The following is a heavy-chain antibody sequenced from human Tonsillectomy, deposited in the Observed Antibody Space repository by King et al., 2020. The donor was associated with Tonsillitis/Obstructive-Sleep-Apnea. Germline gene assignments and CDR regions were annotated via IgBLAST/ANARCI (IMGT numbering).Heavy chain of an antibody. V-gene: IGHV4-39*01. Sequence: QLPESGPGLVKPSETLSLTCTVSGGSVFTTSYYWGWVRQAPGKGLEWIGHIYSGGSTYYNPSLKSRVTISVDTSKNQFSLKLTSVTAADRAVYYCAKRSTGYATYFDYWGQGTLVTVSS. CDR2: IYSGGST. CDR3: AKRSTGYATYFDY. D-gene: IGHD2-2*01. CDR1: GGSVFTTSYY. J-gene: IGHJ4*02.